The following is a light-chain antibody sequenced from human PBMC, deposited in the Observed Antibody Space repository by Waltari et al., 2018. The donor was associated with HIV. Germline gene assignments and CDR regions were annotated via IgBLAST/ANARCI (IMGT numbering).Light chain of an antibody. J-gene: IGLJ3*02. Sequence: QSVLTQPPSASGTPGQRSIISCSGSTPNIGTNNVNWYQQLPGPTPRLLMHSNIQRPSGVPDRFSGSRSGTSASLAISGLQSEDEADYYCSAWDASLGAWMFGGGTKLTLL. CDR2: SNI. CDR3: SAWDASLGAWM. CDR1: TPNIGTNN. V-gene: IGLV1-44*01.